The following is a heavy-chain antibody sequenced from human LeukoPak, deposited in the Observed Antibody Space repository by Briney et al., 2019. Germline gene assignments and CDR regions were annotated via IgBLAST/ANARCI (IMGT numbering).Heavy chain of an antibody. CDR1: GFTFSSYD. CDR3: ARDVEYSSGPVYDY. Sequence: GGALRLSCAASGFTFSSYDMTWVRQAPGRGLEWVSSIRPSGDNTYYGDSVKGRFTISRDNSKNTVYLQMNNMRVDDTAVYYCARDVEYSSGPVYDYWGQGTLVTVSS. V-gene: IGHV3-23*01. J-gene: IGHJ4*02. CDR2: IRPSGDNT. D-gene: IGHD6-19*01.